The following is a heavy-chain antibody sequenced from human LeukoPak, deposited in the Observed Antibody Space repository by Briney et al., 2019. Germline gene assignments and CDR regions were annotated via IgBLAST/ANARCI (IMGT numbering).Heavy chain of an antibody. CDR3: ARDLGPVWFGELYFDY. CDR1: GFTFSSYS. V-gene: IGHV3-21*01. CDR2: ISSSSSYI. J-gene: IGHJ4*02. Sequence: PGGSLRLSCAASGFTFSSYSMNWVRQAPGKGLEGVSSISSSSSYIYYADAVKGRFTSSRDNAKNSLYLQMNTLRAEDTAVYYCARDLGPVWFGELYFDYWGQGTLVTVSS. D-gene: IGHD3-10*01.